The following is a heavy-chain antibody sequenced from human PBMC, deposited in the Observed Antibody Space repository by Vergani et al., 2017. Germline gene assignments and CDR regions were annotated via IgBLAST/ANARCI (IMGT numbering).Heavy chain of an antibody. J-gene: IGHJ4*02. D-gene: IGHD3-22*01. V-gene: IGHV4-61*02. CDR1: GGSIRSGSYY. CDR3: ARWFTMIV. CDR2: IYTSGRT. Sequence: QVQLQESGPGLVKPSQTLSLTCTVSGGSIRSGSYYWSWIRQPAGKGLGWIGRIYTSGRTNYNPSLKSRVTISVDTSKNQFSLKLSSVTAADTAVYYCARWFTMIVWGQGTLVTVSS.